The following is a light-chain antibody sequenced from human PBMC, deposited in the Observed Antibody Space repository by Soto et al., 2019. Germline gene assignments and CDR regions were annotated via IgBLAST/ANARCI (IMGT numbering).Light chain of an antibody. CDR2: LAS. CDR1: QSLLHSRGYNY. Sequence: IVVTQSPVSLHVTPGEPASISCRSSQSLLHSRGYNYLDWYVQRPGQSPQVLIYLASNRASGVPDRFSGSGSGTDFTLKISKVEPEDVGIYYCMQTLQTPHTFGRGTNLEIK. J-gene: IGKJ2*01. V-gene: IGKV2-28*01. CDR3: MQTLQTPHT.